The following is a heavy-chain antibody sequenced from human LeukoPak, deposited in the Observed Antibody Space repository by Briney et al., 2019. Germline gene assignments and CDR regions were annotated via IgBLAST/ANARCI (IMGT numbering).Heavy chain of an antibody. CDR1: GFTLSSYW. CDR3: ARGISSGWYSQGIDY. CDR2: INSDGSGT. Sequence: GGSLRLSCAASGFTLSSYWTYWVRQVPGKGLVWVSRINSDGSGTTYADSVKGRFTISRDNAKNTVSLQMNSLTAEDTAVYYCARGISSGWYSQGIDYWGQGTLVTVSS. D-gene: IGHD6-19*01. V-gene: IGHV3-74*01. J-gene: IGHJ4*02.